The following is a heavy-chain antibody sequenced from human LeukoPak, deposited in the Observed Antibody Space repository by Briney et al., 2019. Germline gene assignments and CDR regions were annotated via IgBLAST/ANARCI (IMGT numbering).Heavy chain of an antibody. CDR1: GGSISSSSYY. V-gene: IGHV4-39*07. CDR2: IYYSGST. CDR3: ARDGEQDAINYYDSSGYCWFDP. Sequence: SETLSLTCTVSGGSISSSSYYWGWIRQPPGKGLEWIGSIYYSGSTYYNPSLKSRVTISVDTSKNQFSLKLSSVTAADTAVYYCARDGEQDAINYYDSSGYCWFDPWGQGTLVTVSS. D-gene: IGHD3-22*01. J-gene: IGHJ5*02.